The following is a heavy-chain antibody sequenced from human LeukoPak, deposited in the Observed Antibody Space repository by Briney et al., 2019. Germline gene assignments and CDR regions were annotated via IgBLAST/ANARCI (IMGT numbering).Heavy chain of an antibody. CDR1: GFTFSGHA. Sequence: GGSLRLSCVASGFTFSGHAMTWVRQAPGKGLEWVSGISGSGDKKDYGDSVKGRFSISRDNSKNTLYLQMNSLRAEDTAVYYCAKDVILLGFYFFDYWGQGTPVTVAS. V-gene: IGHV3-23*01. CDR2: ISGSGDKK. D-gene: IGHD3-9*01. CDR3: AKDVILLGFYFFDY. J-gene: IGHJ4*02.